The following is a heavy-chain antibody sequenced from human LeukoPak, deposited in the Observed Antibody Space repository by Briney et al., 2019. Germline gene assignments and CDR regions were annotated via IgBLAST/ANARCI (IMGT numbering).Heavy chain of an antibody. V-gene: IGHV3-7*03. J-gene: IGHJ4*02. CDR1: GFTFSSHW. CDR2: IKEDGSEK. D-gene: IGHD2-2*01. Sequence: GGSLRLSCAASGFTFSSHWMTWVRQAPGKGLEWVANIKEDGSEKYYVDSVKGRFTISRDNAKNSVYLQMSSLRAEDTAVYHCARDPDCTSTSCFDYWGQGTLVTVSS. CDR3: ARDPDCTSTSCFDY.